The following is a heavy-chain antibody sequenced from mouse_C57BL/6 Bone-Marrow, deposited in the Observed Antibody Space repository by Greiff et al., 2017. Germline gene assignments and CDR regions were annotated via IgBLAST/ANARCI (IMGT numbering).Heavy chain of an antibody. Sequence: QVQLKESGPGLVQPSQSLSITCTVSGFPLTSYGVHWVRQSPGKGLEWLGVIWSGGSTDYNAALLSRLSLSKDNSKSQVFFKRNSLQAADTAIYYCARKGVTPYYYAMDYWGRGTSVTVTS. J-gene: IGHJ4*01. CDR1: GFPLTSYG. CDR2: IWSGGST. D-gene: IGHD2-5*01. V-gene: IGHV2-2*01. CDR3: ARKGVTPYYYAMDY.